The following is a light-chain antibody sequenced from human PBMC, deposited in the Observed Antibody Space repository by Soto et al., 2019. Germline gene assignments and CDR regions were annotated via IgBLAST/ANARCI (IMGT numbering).Light chain of an antibody. CDR3: HQYYGSPYS. CDR1: RTVLSTADNQNF. CDR2: DAS. V-gene: IGKV4-1*01. Sequence: DIAMTQSPDSLVVSLGERATINCKSGRTVLSTADNQNFLAWYQQRPGQPPTLLIYDASTRAPGVPDRFIGSGSATEFTLTVAGLQPEDVAVYYCHQYYGSPYSFGQGTRLEI. J-gene: IGKJ2*01.